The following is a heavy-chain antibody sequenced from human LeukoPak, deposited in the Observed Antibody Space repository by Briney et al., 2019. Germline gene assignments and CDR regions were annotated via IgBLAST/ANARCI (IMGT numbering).Heavy chain of an antibody. V-gene: IGHV3-23*01. CDR2: IGGSGGST. CDR1: GFTFSSYA. Sequence: GGSLRLSCAASGFTFSSYAMSWVRQAPGKGLEWVSAIGGSGGSTYYADSVKGRFTISRDNSKNTLYLQMNNLRAEDTAVYYCAKLSQKRWLQFWVDYWGQGTLVTVSS. J-gene: IGHJ4*02. CDR3: AKLSQKRWLQFWVDY. D-gene: IGHD5-24*01.